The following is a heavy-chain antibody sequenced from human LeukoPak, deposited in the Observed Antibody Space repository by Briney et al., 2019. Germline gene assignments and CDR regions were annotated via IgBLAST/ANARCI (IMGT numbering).Heavy chain of an antibody. CDR2: IIPIFGTA. D-gene: IGHD3-22*01. Sequence: ASVKVSCKASGGTFSSYAISWVRQAPGQGLEWMGGIIPIFGTANYAQKFQGRVTITADESTSTAYMELSSLRSEDTAVYYCARDYYDSNGMDYWGQGTLVTVSS. V-gene: IGHV1-69*01. CDR3: ARDYYDSNGMDY. CDR1: GGTFSSYA. J-gene: IGHJ4*02.